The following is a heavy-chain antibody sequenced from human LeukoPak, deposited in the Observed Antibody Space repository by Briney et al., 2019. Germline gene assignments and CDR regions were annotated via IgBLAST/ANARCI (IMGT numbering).Heavy chain of an antibody. CDR3: ARDGNGKSLDFDY. CDR2: IKEDGSEK. V-gene: IGHV3-7*01. D-gene: IGHD1-1*01. Sequence: GGSLRLSCAASGFTYTTYWMTWVRQAPGKGLEWVANIKEDGSEKNYVDSVKGRFTISRDNAKNSLYLQMNSLRAEDTAVYYCARDGNGKSLDFDYWGQGTLVTVPS. CDR1: GFTYTTYW. J-gene: IGHJ4*02.